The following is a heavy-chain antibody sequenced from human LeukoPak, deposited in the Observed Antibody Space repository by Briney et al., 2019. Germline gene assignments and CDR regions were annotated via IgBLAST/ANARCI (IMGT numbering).Heavy chain of an antibody. CDR1: GFTFSSYW. CDR3: ASGTRDIVVVPAAIPENY. Sequence: GGSLRLSCAASGFTFSSYWMSWVRQAPGKGLEWVSVIYSGGSTYYADSVKGRFTISRDNPKNTLYLQMNSLRAEDTAVYYCASGTRDIVVVPAAIPENYWGQGTLVTVSS. J-gene: IGHJ4*02. D-gene: IGHD2-2*02. CDR2: IYSGGST. V-gene: IGHV3-66*01.